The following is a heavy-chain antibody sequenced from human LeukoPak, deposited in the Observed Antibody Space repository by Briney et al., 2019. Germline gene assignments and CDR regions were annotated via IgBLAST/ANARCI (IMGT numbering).Heavy chain of an antibody. Sequence: GGPLSLSCAVFGFTTGNKGMNGGGKAAGRGGEGGAMISHDGRAEYYRDSVTGLLTISRDNSNNMLYLQMNSLRVEDTAVYYCAKDWGSSGWYNWFDPWGQGTLVTVSS. J-gene: IGHJ5*02. V-gene: IGHV3-30*18. CDR3: AKDWGSSGWYNWFDP. CDR2: ISHDGRAE. CDR1: GFTTGNKG. D-gene: IGHD6-19*01.